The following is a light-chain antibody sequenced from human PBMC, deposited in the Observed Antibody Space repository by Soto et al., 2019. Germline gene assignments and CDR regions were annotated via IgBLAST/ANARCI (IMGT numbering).Light chain of an antibody. V-gene: IGLV2-11*01. CDR1: SSDVGGYNY. CDR3: CSYAGSDYV. CDR2: DVS. Sequence: QSALTQPRSVSGSPGQSVTISCTGTSSDVGGYNYVSWYQQHPGKAPKLMIYDVSKRPSGVPDRFSGSKSGNTASLTISGLQADVEADYYCCSYAGSDYVFGTGTKVTVL. J-gene: IGLJ1*01.